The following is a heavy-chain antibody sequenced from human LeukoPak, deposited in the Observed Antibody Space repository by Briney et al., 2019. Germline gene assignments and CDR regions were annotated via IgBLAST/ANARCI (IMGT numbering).Heavy chain of an antibody. CDR3: ARHWVVTPNY. D-gene: IGHD4-23*01. CDR2: IYYSGNA. J-gene: IGHJ4*02. CDR1: GGSISNSSYY. V-gene: IGHV4-39*01. Sequence: SETLSLTCIVSGGSISNSSYYWGWIRQPPGKGLEWIGSIYYSGNAYYNPSLKSRVTISVDTSKNQFSLKLTSVTAADTAVYYCARHWVVTPNYWGQGTLVTVSS.